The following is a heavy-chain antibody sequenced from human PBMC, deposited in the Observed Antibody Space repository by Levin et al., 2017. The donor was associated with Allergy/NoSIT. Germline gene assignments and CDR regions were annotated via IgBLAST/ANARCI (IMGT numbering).Heavy chain of an antibody. CDR1: GFTFSSYA. CDR3: AKGSGYCSSTSCYFDYYYYMDV. CDR2: ISGSGGST. J-gene: IGHJ6*03. D-gene: IGHD2-2*01. Sequence: GESLKISCAASGFTFSSYAMSWVRQAPGKGLEWVSAISGSGGSTYYADSVKGRFTISRDNSKNTLYLQMNSLRAEDTAVYYCAKGSGYCSSTSCYFDYYYYMDVWGKGTTVTVSS. V-gene: IGHV3-23*01.